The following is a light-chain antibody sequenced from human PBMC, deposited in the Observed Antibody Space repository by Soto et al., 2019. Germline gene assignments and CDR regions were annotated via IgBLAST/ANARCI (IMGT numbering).Light chain of an antibody. CDR2: VAS. CDR1: QTISTN. J-gene: IGKJ2*01. CDR3: QQSYNFPYT. Sequence: DIQMTQSPSSLSASVGDRVIITCRASQTISTNLNWYQQKPGQAPKLLIYVASSLQTGVPSRFSGSGSGTDFTLTISRLQPEDFATYYCQQSYNFPYTFGQGTTLDI. V-gene: IGKV1-39*01.